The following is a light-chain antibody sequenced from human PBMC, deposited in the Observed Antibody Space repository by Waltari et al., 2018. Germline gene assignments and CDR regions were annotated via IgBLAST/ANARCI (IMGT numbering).Light chain of an antibody. J-gene: IGLJ1*01. CDR2: GNA. CDR3: QSFDSSVIDFYV. Sequence: QSVLTQPPSVSGPPGQRVTISCTGSSTHIGATYADHWHQQLPGTAPKLLIHGNANRPSGVPDRFSGSKSGTSASLAITGLQAEDEADYYCQSFDSSVIDFYVFGSGTKVTVL. CDR1: STHIGATYA. V-gene: IGLV1-40*01.